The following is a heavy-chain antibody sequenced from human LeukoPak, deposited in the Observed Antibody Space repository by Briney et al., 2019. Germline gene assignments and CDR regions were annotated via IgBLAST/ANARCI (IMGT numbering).Heavy chain of an antibody. J-gene: IGHJ4*02. CDR2: ISWNSGSI. V-gene: IGHV3-9*01. CDR3: AKDNSVAAAGIDY. Sequence: GGSLRLSCAASGFTFDDYAMHWVRQAPGKGLEWVSGISWNSGSIGYADSVKGRFTISRDNAKDSLYLQMNSLRAEDTALYYCAKDNSVAAAGIDYWGQGTLVTVSS. D-gene: IGHD6-13*01. CDR1: GFTFDDYA.